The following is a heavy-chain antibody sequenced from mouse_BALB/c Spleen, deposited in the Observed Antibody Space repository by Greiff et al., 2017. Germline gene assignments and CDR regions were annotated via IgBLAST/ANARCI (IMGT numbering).Heavy chain of an antibody. J-gene: IGHJ4*01. Sequence: QVHVKQSGPGLVAPSQSLSITCTVSGFSLTSYGVHWVRQPPGKGLEWLGVIWAGGSTNYNSALMSRLSISKDNSKSQVSLKMNSLQTDDTAMYYCARDRGGNYAMDYWGQGTSVTVSS. D-gene: IGHD1-1*02. V-gene: IGHV2-9*02. CDR3: ARDRGGNYAMDY. CDR2: IWAGGST. CDR1: GFSLTSYG.